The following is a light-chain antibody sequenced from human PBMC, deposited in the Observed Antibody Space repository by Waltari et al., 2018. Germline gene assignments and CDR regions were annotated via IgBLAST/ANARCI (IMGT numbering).Light chain of an antibody. CDR2: KAS. Sequence: DIQMTQSPSTLSASVGDRVTVTCRASQRIRHLLAWYQQKPVKAPNLLISKASNSESGVPSRFSGSGSGTEFTLTISSLQPDDFATYYCQQYNSYAYTFGQGTKLEIK. CDR1: QRIRHL. J-gene: IGKJ2*01. CDR3: QQYNSYAYT. V-gene: IGKV1-5*03.